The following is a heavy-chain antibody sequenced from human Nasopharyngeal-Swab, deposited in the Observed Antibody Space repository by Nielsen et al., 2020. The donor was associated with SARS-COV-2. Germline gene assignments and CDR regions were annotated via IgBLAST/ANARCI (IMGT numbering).Heavy chain of an antibody. CDR2: ISAYNGNT. J-gene: IGHJ4*02. V-gene: IGHV1-18*01. Sequence: ASVKVACKAYGYTFTSYGISWGRQAPGQGLERMGWISAYNGNTNYAQKLQGRVTMTTDTSTSTAYMELRSLRSDDTAVYYCAREGITYYYGSGSYYSDYWGQGTLVTVSS. CDR1: GYTFTSYG. D-gene: IGHD3-10*01. CDR3: AREGITYYYGSGSYYSDY.